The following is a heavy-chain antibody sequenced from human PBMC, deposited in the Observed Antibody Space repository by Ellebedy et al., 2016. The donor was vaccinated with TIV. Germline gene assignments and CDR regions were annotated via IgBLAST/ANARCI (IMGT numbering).Heavy chain of an antibody. V-gene: IGHV1-18*01. CDR1: GYTFTSYG. CDR2: ISGYNGHT. CDR3: AREQSGRYFDWLLSYKLDV. J-gene: IGHJ6*02. Sequence: ASVKVSCKASGYTFTSYGISWVRQAPGQGLEWIGWISGYNGHTTYAQKFQDRLTVTRDTSTSTAYMELMSLRSDETAIYYCAREQSGRYFDWLLSYKLDVWGQGTTVTVYS. D-gene: IGHD3-9*01.